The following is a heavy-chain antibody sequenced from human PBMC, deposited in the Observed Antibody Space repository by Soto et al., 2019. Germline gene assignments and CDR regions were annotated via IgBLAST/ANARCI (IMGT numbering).Heavy chain of an antibody. CDR2: ISWNSGSI. CDR1: GFTLDDYA. D-gene: IGHD3-16*02. Sequence: PGGSLRLSCAASGFTLDDYAMHWVRQAPGKGLEWVSGISWNSGSIGYADSVKGRFTISRDNAKNSLYLQMNSLRAEDTALYYCAKVCYYIWGSYRPYYFDYWGQGTLVTGSS. V-gene: IGHV3-9*01. J-gene: IGHJ4*01. CDR3: AKVCYYIWGSYRPYYFDY.